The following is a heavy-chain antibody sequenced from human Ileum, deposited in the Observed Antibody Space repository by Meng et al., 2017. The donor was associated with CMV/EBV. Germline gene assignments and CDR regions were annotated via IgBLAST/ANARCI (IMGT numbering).Heavy chain of an antibody. V-gene: IGHV4-39*06. Sequence: RLHPPDCRVCCENHSPSLALSCTVSGGSNSSMSHYWGLTRQPPGKGREWIWNIYYSGLTSYNPSLKSRCTISVDTSKNQFSLKLSSVTAADTAVFYCARVWANGEGWFDPWGQGTLVTVSS. J-gene: IGHJ5*02. CDR1: GGSNSSMSHY. CDR2: IYYSGLT. D-gene: IGHD2-8*01. CDR3: ARVWANGEGWFDP.